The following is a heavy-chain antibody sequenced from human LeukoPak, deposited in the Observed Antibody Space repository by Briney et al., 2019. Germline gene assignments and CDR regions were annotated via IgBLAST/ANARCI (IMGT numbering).Heavy chain of an antibody. CDR3: ATSRGYTEY. D-gene: IGHD6-25*01. CDR2: VSGGDVNT. J-gene: IGHJ1*01. CDR1: GFTFSTYG. V-gene: IGHV3-23*01. Sequence: GGSLRLSCAASGFTFSTYGMTWVRQASGKGLEWVSAVSGGDVNTHYADSVKGRVTISRDNSRNTLYLQMNSLRPEDTAVYYCATSRGYTEYWGQGTLVTVSS.